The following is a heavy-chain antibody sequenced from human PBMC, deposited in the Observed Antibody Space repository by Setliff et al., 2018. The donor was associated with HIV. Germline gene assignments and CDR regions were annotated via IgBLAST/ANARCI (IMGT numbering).Heavy chain of an antibody. CDR1: GFSFASHS. J-gene: IGHJ4*02. CDR2: ITTGSSFK. D-gene: IGHD2-15*01. CDR3: AIGGFDY. Sequence: LRLSCAASGFSFASHSMNWVRQAPGKGPEWVSSITTGSSFKYHADSLKGRFTISRDDAENSLYLQVNSLGPEDTAVYYCAIGGFDYWGQGTLVTVSS. V-gene: IGHV3-21*01.